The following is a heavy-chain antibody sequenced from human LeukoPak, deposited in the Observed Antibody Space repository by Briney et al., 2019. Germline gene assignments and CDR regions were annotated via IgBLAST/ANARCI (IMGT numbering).Heavy chain of an antibody. CDR1: GYTFTSYD. V-gene: IGHV1-8*01. CDR3: ARVRYYYDSSGSYCFHY. D-gene: IGHD3-22*01. CDR2: MNPNSGNT. J-gene: IGHJ4*02. Sequence: ASVKVSCKASGYTFTSYDINWVRQATGQGLEWMGWMNPNSGNTGYAQKFQGRVTMTRNTSISTAYMELSSLRSEDTAVYYCARVRYYYDSSGSYCFHYWGQGTLVTVSS.